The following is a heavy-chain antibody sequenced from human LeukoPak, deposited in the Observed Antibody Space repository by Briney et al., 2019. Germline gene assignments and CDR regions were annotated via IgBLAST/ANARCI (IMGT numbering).Heavy chain of an antibody. V-gene: IGHV1-2*04. Sequence: SVKVSCKASGYTFTGYYMHWVRQAPGQGLEWMGRINPNSGGTNYAQKFQGWVTMTRDTSISTAYMELSRLRSDDTAVYYCARERRMGATRGWFDPWGQGTLVTVSS. CDR1: GYTFTGYY. J-gene: IGHJ5*02. D-gene: IGHD1-26*01. CDR3: ARERRMGATRGWFDP. CDR2: INPNSGGT.